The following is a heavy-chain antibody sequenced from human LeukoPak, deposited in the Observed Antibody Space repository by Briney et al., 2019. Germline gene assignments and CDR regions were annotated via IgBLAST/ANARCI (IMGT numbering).Heavy chain of an antibody. CDR1: GFTFSSYA. CDR2: ISASGGST. V-gene: IGHV3-23*01. Sequence: GGSLRLSCAASGFTFSSYAMSWVRQAPGKGLEWVSAISASGGSTYYADSVKGRFTISRDNSKNTLYLQMNSLRAEDTAVYYCASRSGHDSSGYREAFDIWGQGTMVTVSS. J-gene: IGHJ3*02. D-gene: IGHD3-22*01. CDR3: ASRSGHDSSGYREAFDI.